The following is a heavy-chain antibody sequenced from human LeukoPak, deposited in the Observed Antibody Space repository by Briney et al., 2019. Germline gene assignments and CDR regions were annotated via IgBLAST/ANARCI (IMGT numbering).Heavy chain of an antibody. V-gene: IGHV4-39*01. J-gene: IGHJ6*02. CDR3: ARSRGAVDYYGRDV. CDR2: IYYSGST. CDR1: GGSISSTTYY. D-gene: IGHD6-19*01. Sequence: SETLSLTCTVSGGSISSTTYYWVWIRQPPGKGLEWIGSIYYSGSTYYNPSLKSRVTISVDTSKNQFSLKLTSVTAADTAVYYCARSRGAVDYYGRDVWGQGTTVTVSS.